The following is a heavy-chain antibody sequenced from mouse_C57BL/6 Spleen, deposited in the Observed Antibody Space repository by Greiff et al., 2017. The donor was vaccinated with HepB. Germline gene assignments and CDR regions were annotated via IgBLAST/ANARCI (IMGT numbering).Heavy chain of an antibody. CDR3: ATRSHYYGSSYPFAY. Sequence: VQLQQPGPELVKPGASVKISCKASGYTFTDYYMNWVKQSHGKSLEWIGDINPNNGGTSYNQKFKGKATLTVDKSSSTAYMELRSLTSEDSAVYYCATRSHYYGSSYPFAYWGQGTLVTVSA. CDR1: GYTFTDYY. D-gene: IGHD1-1*01. CDR2: INPNNGGT. V-gene: IGHV1-26*01. J-gene: IGHJ3*01.